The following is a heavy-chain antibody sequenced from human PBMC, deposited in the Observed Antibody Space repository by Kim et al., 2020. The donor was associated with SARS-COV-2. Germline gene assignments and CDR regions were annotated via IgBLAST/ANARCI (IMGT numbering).Heavy chain of an antibody. D-gene: IGHD3-22*01. CDR1: GFTFSSYW. V-gene: IGHV3-7*01. J-gene: IGHJ4*02. CDR3: ARESSKVVITTDYFDY. CDR2: IKQDGSEK. Sequence: GGSLRLSCAASGFTFSSYWMSWVRQAPGKGLELVANIKQDGSEKYYVDSVKGRFTISRDNAKNSLYLQMNSLRAEDTAVYYCARESSKVVITTDYFDYWGQGTLVTVSS.